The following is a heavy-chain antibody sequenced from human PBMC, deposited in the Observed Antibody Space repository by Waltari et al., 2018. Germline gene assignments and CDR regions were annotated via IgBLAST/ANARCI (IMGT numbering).Heavy chain of an antibody. D-gene: IGHD2-21*01. J-gene: IGHJ2*01. CDR3: ARAARNVVVIATTSYWYFDL. Sequence: QVQLVQSGAEVKKPGSSVKVSCKASGGTFSSYAISWVRPAPGQGLEWMGGIIPIFGTANYAQKFQGRVTITADESTSTAYMELSRLRSDDTAVYYCARAARNVVVIATTSYWYFDLWGRGTLVTVSS. CDR2: IIPIFGTA. CDR1: GGTFSSYA. V-gene: IGHV1-69*13.